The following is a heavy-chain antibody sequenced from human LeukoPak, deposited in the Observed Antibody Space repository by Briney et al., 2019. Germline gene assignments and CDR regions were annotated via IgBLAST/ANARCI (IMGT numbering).Heavy chain of an antibody. CDR3: AKDVNYYDSSGYDPQGY. Sequence: PGGSLRLSCAASGFTFSSYAMSWVRQAPGKGLEWVSAISGSGGSTYYADSVKGRFTISRDNSKNTQYLQMNSLRAEDTAVYYCAKDVNYYDSSGYDPQGYWGQGTLVTVSS. CDR1: GFTFSSYA. D-gene: IGHD3-22*01. V-gene: IGHV3-23*01. J-gene: IGHJ4*02. CDR2: ISGSGGST.